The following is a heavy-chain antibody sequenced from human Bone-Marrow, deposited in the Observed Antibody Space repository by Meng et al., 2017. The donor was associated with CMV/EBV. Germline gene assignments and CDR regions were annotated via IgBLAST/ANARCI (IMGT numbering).Heavy chain of an antibody. J-gene: IGHJ4*02. CDR3: AKDGSVWSGDC. D-gene: IGHD6-19*01. Sequence: GESLKISCAASGFTFSTYGMHWVRQAPGQGLEWVAFIRYDGSNKYYADSVKGRFTISRDNSKNTLYLQMNSLRPEDTAVYYCAKDGSVWSGDCWGQGTLGTVSS. V-gene: IGHV3-30*02. CDR1: GFTFSTYG. CDR2: IRYDGSNK.